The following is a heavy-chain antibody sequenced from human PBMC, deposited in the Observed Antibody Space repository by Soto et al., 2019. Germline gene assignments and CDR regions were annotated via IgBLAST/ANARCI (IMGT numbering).Heavy chain of an antibody. V-gene: IGHV2-26*01. J-gene: IGHJ4*02. CDR2: IFSNDEK. CDR1: GFSLNDARVG. Sequence: SGPTLVNPTETLTLTCTVSGFSLNDARVGVSWIRQPPGRVLEWLAHIFSNDEKSYSTSLYNRLTISKDTSKSQVVLTMTNMGPVDTATYFCARIQDYVWGSYPYDVWGQGSLVTVSS. D-gene: IGHD3-16*02. CDR3: ARIQDYVWGSYPYDV.